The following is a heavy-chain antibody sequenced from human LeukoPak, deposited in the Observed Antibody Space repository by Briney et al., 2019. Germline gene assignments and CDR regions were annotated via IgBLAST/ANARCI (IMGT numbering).Heavy chain of an antibody. D-gene: IGHD3-10*01. CDR2: IYYGGSS. Sequence: KPSETLSLTCTGSRGSSGYYWGWIRQPPGKGLEWIGSIYYGGSSYYNPSLQSRVAISVDTSKSQFSLKLSSVTAADTAVYYCARSSGSYLYYGMDVWGQGTTVTVS. CDR1: RGSSGYY. V-gene: IGHV4-39*07. J-gene: IGHJ6*02. CDR3: ARSSGSYLYYGMDV.